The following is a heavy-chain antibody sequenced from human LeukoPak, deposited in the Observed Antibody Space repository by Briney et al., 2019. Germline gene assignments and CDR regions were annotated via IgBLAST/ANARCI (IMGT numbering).Heavy chain of an antibody. CDR3: AGGNSMREYYYYYMDV. D-gene: IGHD4-23*01. CDR2: INLDGTEK. J-gene: IGHJ6*03. Sequence: GGSLRLSCAASGFTFSTHWMSWVRQAPGRWLEWVANINLDGTEKNYVDSVKGRFTISRDNAKNSLYLQMNSLRAEDTAVYYCAGGNSMREYYYYYMDVWGKGTTVTVSS. V-gene: IGHV3-7*01. CDR1: GFTFSTHW.